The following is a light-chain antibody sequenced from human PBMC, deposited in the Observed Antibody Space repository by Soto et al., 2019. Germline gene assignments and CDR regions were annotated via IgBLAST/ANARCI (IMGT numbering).Light chain of an antibody. Sequence: EIVMTQSPATLSVSPGERATLSCRASQSVTSKVAWYQQKPGQAPRLLIYGAFIRATGIPDRFSGSGSGTEFTLTISSLQSEDFAVYYCQQYDNWWTFGQGTKVEVK. CDR2: GAF. J-gene: IGKJ1*01. CDR1: QSVTSK. CDR3: QQYDNWWT. V-gene: IGKV3-15*01.